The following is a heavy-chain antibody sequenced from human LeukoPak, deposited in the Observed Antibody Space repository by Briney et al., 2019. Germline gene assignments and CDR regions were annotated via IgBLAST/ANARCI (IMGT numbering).Heavy chain of an antibody. CDR3: ARHSGSYSYFDY. CDR1: GFTFTGYA. D-gene: IGHD1-26*01. J-gene: IGHJ4*02. CDR2: ISGSGGST. Sequence: RGSLRLSCAASGFTFTGYAMRWVRQAPGKGLEWVSGISGSGGSTYYADSVKGRFTISRDNSKNTLYLQMNGLRAADTAVYYCARHSGSYSYFDYWGQGTLVTVSS. V-gene: IGHV3-23*01.